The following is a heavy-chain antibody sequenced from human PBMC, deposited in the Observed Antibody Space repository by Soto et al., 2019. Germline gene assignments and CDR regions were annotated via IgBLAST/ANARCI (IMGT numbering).Heavy chain of an antibody. CDR3: ARDFVTMIVGNFWDY. J-gene: IGHJ4*02. CDR1: GFTFSSYW. CDR2: INSDGSST. D-gene: IGHD3-22*01. Sequence: EVQLVESGGGLVQPGGSLRLSCAASGFTFSSYWMHWVRQAPGTRLVWVSRINSDGSSTNYADSVKGRFTISRDNAKNTLYLQMNSLRAEDTAVYYWARDFVTMIVGNFWDYWGQGTLVTVSS. V-gene: IGHV3-74*01.